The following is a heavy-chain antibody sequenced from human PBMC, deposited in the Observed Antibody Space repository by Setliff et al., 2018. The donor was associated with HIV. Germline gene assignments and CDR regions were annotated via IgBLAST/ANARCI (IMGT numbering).Heavy chain of an antibody. D-gene: IGHD2-2*02. CDR1: GFTFRNYD. CDR3: ARTRAMTSRTHTLFHALDV. J-gene: IGHJ6*02. CDR2: ISSSSVTI. Sequence: PGGSLRLSCAASGFTFRNYDMNWVRQAPGKGLEWVSFISSSSVTIYSADSVKGRFTVSRDNTRNSLSLQLNSLQAEDTAIYYCARTRAMTSRTHTLFHALDVWGRGTPVTVSS. V-gene: IGHV3-48*03.